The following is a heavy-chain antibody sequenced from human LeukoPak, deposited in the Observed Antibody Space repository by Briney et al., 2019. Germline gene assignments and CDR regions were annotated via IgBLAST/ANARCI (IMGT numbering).Heavy chain of an antibody. J-gene: IGHJ4*02. CDR2: IYQSGSVSS. CDR1: GGSIISSNYY. D-gene: IGHD3-3*01. CDR3: ASTLRFLPYRRFDY. Sequence: SXXLSLTCSVSGGSIISSNYYWGWIRQPPGKGLEWIGSIYQSGSVSSYYNPSLKSRVTISGDTSKNQFFLRLSSVTAADTPVYYCASTLRFLPYRRFDYWGQGTLVTVPS. V-gene: IGHV4-39*01.